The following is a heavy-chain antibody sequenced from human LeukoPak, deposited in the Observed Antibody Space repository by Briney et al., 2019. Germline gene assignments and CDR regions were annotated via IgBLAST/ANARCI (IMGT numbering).Heavy chain of an antibody. CDR3: ARDPWFAP. Sequence: SETLSLTCAVYGGSFSGYYWSWIRQPPGKGLEWIGEINHSGSTNYNPSLKSRVTISVDTSKNQFSLKLSSVTAADTAVYYCARDPWFAPGGQGPLVPVPS. J-gene: IGHJ5*02. CDR1: GGSFSGYY. V-gene: IGHV4-34*01. CDR2: INHSGST.